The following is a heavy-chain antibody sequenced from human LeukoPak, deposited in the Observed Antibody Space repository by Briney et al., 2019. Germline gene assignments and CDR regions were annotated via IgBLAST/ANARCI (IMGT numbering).Heavy chain of an antibody. J-gene: IGHJ4*02. CDR1: GYTFSGYY. Sequence: GASVKVSCKASGYTFSGYYLHWVRQAPGQGLEWMGWINPNSGGTNSAQNFQGRVTMTRDTSTTTVYMELSSLKSDDTAVYHCARGNNYGSGSLFYGWGQGTLVTVSS. CDR2: INPNSGGT. V-gene: IGHV1-2*02. CDR3: ARGNNYGSGSLFYG. D-gene: IGHD3-10*01.